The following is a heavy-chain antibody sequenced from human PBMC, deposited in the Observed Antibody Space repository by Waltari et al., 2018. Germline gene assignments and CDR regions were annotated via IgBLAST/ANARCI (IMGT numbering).Heavy chain of an antibody. CDR3: AREPTIVEGGFDI. J-gene: IGHJ3*02. V-gene: IGHV4-61*02. CDR2: IYTSGST. CDR1: GGSISSGSYY. D-gene: IGHD1-26*01. Sequence: QVQLQESGPGLVKPSQTLSLTCTVSGGSISSGSYYWSWIRQPAGKGLEWIGRIYTSGSTNYNPSRKSRVTISVDTSKNQFSLKLSSVTAADTAVYYCAREPTIVEGGFDIWGQGTMVTVSS.